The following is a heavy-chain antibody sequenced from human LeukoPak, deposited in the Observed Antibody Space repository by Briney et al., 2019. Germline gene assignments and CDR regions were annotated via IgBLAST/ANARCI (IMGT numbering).Heavy chain of an antibody. CDR1: GYTLTSYR. D-gene: IGHD6-13*01. CDR3: ARGDLSSFDY. Sequence: ASVKVSCQASGYTLTSYRISWVRQAPGQGREWMGWINAYNGNTNYAQKLQGRVTMTTDTSTSTAYMELRSLRSDVTAVYYCARGDLSSFDYWGQGTVVSVS. J-gene: IGHJ4*02. CDR2: INAYNGNT. V-gene: IGHV1-18*01.